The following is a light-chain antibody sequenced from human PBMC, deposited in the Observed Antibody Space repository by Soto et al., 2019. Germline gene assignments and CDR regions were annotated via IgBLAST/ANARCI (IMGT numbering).Light chain of an antibody. V-gene: IGLV2-14*01. CDR2: EVS. Sequence: QSALTQPASVSGSPGQSITISCTGTSSDVGIYKYVSWYQQHPGKAPNLMICEVSNRPSGVSNRFSGSKSGNTASLTISGRQAEDEADYYCSSYTSSSTVVFGGGTKLTVL. CDR1: SSDVGIYKY. J-gene: IGLJ2*01. CDR3: SSYTSSSTVV.